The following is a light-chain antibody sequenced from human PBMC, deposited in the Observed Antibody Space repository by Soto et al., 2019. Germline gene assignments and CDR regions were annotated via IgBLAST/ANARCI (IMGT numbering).Light chain of an antibody. CDR2: GAS. CDR3: QQYNSWPLT. CDR1: QSVSNN. V-gene: IGKV3-15*01. Sequence: EILMTQSPATLSVSPGERATLSCRASQSVSNNLAWYQQKPGQAPRLLIYGASTRPTGIPARFSGSGSGTEFPLTISSLQSEDFAVYYCQQYNSWPLTFGGGTKVEIK. J-gene: IGKJ4*01.